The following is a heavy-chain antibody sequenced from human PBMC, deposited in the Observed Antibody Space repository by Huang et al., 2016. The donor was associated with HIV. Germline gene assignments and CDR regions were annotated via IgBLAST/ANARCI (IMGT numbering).Heavy chain of an antibody. D-gene: IGHD2-21*01. Sequence: QVQLVQSGAEVKKPGASVKVSCKVSGYTLTELSIHWVRQAPGKGLEWMGGFAPEQGETNYEQNSQGRVTMTDDTATDTAYMELDSLRSEDTAVYYCATGFDTYYDIWGQGTMVSASS. CDR3: ATGFDTYYDI. CDR2: FAPEQGET. J-gene: IGHJ3*02. V-gene: IGHV1-24*01. CDR1: GYTLTELS.